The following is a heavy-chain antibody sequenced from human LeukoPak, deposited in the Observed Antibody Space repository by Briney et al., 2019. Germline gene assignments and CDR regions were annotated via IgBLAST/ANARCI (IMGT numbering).Heavy chain of an antibody. V-gene: IGHV3-30*18. J-gene: IGHJ4*02. Sequence: GRSLRLSCSAFGFTFNNYGKHWVRQAPGKGLEWLAIISYDGSNTYYADSVKGRFTISRDNSKNTLYLQMNSLRAEDTAVYYCANENYYGSGSYADHWGQGTLVTVST. D-gene: IGHD3-10*01. CDR3: ANENYYGSGSYADH. CDR1: GFTFNNYG. CDR2: ISYDGSNT.